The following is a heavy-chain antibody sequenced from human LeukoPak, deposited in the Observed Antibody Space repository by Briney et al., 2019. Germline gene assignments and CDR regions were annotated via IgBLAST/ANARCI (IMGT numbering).Heavy chain of an antibody. V-gene: IGHV4-39*01. CDR2: IYYSGST. CDR1: GGSISSSSYY. J-gene: IGHJ4*02. Sequence: SETLSLTCTVSGGSISSSSYYWGWIRQPPGKGLEGIGSIYYSGSTYFNPSLKSPFTIAVDTAKNQFSLKLSSVPAADTAVYYCARLPVDTAMCVDYWGQGTLVTVSS. D-gene: IGHD5-18*01. CDR3: ARLPVDTAMCVDY.